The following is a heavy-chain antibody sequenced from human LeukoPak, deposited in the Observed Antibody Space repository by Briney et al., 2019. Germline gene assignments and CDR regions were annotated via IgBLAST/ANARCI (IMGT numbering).Heavy chain of an antibody. Sequence: ASVKVSCKASGYTFTGYYMHWVRQAPGQGLEWMGWINPNSGGTNYAQKFQGRVTMTRDTSISTAYMELSRLRSDDTAVYYCARDRGSTSPGFDYWGQGTLVTVSS. CDR1: GYTFTGYY. J-gene: IGHJ4*02. CDR3: ARDRGSTSPGFDY. D-gene: IGHD2-2*01. CDR2: INPNSGGT. V-gene: IGHV1-2*02.